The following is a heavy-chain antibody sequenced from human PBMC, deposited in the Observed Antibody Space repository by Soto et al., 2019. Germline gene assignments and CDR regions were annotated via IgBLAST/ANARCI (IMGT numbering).Heavy chain of an antibody. Sequence: LRLSCAASGVSGFTFSKYAMSWIRQPPGKGLEWIGYVYYSGTTYSHPSLNSRVSISVDTSENQFSLRLTSVTAADTAVYYCVTVNLVGAAYYFDYWGPGTLVTVSS. J-gene: IGHJ4*02. D-gene: IGHD1-26*01. V-gene: IGHV4-30-4*01. CDR2: VYYSGTT. CDR1: GVSGFTFSKYA. CDR3: VTVNLVGAAYYFDY.